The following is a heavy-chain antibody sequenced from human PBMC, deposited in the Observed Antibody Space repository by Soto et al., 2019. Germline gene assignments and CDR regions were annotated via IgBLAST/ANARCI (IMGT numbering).Heavy chain of an antibody. CDR1: GFTFSNAW. V-gene: IGHV3-15*01. Sequence: EVQLVESGGGLVKPGGSLRLSCAASGFTFSNAWMSWVRQAPGKGLEWVGRIKSKTDGGTTDYAAPVKGRFTISRDDSKNTLYLQMNSLRAEDTAVYYCAKSPETVHIVGARYFQHWGQGTLVSVSS. J-gene: IGHJ1*01. D-gene: IGHD1-26*01. CDR2: IKSKTDGGTT. CDR3: AKSPETVHIVGARYFQH.